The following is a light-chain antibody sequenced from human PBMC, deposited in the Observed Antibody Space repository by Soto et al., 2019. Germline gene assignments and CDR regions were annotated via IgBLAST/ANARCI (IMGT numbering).Light chain of an antibody. CDR1: QSITSNY. CDR2: GAS. CDR3: HQYGSSPST. J-gene: IGKJ1*01. Sequence: EIVFTQSPCTLSLSQGERDTLSCRASQSITSNYLAWYHQKPGQAPRLLIYGASYRATGIPDRFSGSGSGTDFTLTISRLEPEDFAVYYCHQYGSSPSTFGQGTKVDIK. V-gene: IGKV3-20*01.